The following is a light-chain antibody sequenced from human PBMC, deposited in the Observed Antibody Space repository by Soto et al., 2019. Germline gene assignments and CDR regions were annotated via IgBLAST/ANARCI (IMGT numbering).Light chain of an antibody. CDR3: SSYEASNNFV. CDR2: EVN. CDR1: SSDVGGYDF. J-gene: IGLJ1*01. Sequence: QSVLTQPPSASGSPGQSVTISCTGTSSDVGGYDFVSWYQQHPGKAPKLMIYEVNKRPSGVPDRFSGSKSGNTASLTVSGLQAEDEADYYCSSYEASNNFVFGTGTKLTVL. V-gene: IGLV2-8*01.